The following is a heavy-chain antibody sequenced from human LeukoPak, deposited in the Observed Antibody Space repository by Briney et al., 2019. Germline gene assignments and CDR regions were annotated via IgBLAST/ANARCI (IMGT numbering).Heavy chain of an antibody. J-gene: IGHJ6*02. D-gene: IGHD3-10*01. CDR2: INHSGST. CDR3: MALNYYGSGSNYGMDV. Sequence: SETLSLTCTVSGGSVSSGSYYWSWIRQPPGKGLEWIGEINHSGSTNYNPSLKSRVTISVDTSKNQFSLKLSSVTAADTAAYYCMALNYYGSGSNYGMDVWGQGTTVTVSS. CDR1: GGSVSSGSYY. V-gene: IGHV4-39*07.